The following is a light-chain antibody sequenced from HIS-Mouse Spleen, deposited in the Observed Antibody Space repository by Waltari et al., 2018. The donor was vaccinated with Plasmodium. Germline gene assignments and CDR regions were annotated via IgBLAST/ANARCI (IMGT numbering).Light chain of an antibody. CDR2: EGR. CDR3: CSYAGSSTWV. CDR1: SSDVGSYNL. Sequence: QSALTQPASVSGSPGQSLTISCTGTSSDVGSYNLVTWYQQHPGKAPKLIIYEGRKRPSGVSNRFSGSKSGNTASLTISGLQAEDEADYYCCSYAGSSTWVFGGGTKLTVL. V-gene: IGLV2-23*01. J-gene: IGLJ3*02.